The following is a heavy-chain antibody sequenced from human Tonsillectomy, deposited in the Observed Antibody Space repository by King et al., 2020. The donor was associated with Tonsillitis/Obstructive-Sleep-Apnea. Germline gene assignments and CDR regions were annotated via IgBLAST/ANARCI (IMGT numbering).Heavy chain of an antibody. J-gene: IGHJ6*03. CDR1: GFTFDDYG. D-gene: IGHD2-2*01. CDR2: INWNGGRT. V-gene: IGHV3-20*04. Sequence: VQLVESGGGVVRPGGSLRLSCAASGFTFDDYGMSWVRQAPGKGLEWVSGINWNGGRTGYADSLKGRFTISRDNAKNSLYLQMNRLRAEDTALYYCARRRRGYCSSTSCLYYYYYMDVWGKGTTVTVSS. CDR3: ARRRRGYCSSTSCLYYYYYMDV.